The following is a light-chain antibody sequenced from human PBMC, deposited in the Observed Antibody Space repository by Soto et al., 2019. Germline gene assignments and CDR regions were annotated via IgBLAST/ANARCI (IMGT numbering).Light chain of an antibody. CDR3: PQRLRGPRV. CDR1: QSISSH. V-gene: IGKV3-11*01. Sequence: EIVLTQSPATLSLSPGERATLYCRVSQSISSHLVWYQQRPGQAPRLLIYDASKRATGVPDRFSGSGSGTDFTLTISSLEPEVFAFYYCPQRLRGPRVFGGGNKGDIK. CDR2: DAS. J-gene: IGKJ4*01.